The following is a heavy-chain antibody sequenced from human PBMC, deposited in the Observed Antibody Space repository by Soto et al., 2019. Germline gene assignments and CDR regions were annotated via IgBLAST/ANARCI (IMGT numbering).Heavy chain of an antibody. V-gene: IGHV3-15*01. D-gene: IGHD4-17*01. CDR2: IKSKTDGGTT. CDR3: TTARGTYGAEYFQH. J-gene: IGHJ1*01. Sequence: GGSLRLSCAASGFTFTNAWMSWVRQAPGKGLEWVGRIKSKTDGGTTDYAAPVKGRFTISRDDSKNTLYLQMNSLKTEDTAVYYCTTARGTYGAEYFQHWGQGTLVTVCS. CDR1: GFTFTNAW.